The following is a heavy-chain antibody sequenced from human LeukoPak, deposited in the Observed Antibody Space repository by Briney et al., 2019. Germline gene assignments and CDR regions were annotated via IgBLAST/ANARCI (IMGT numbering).Heavy chain of an antibody. Sequence: SVKVSCKASGGTFSSYTVSWVRQAPGQGLEWMGRIILILGLANYAQTFQGRVTITADNSQSPAYMELSSLRSEDTAVYFLSTASGSTRWFHYYDGMDVWGQGTTFTVS. CDR1: GGTFSSYT. D-gene: IGHD2-2*01. CDR2: IILILGLA. J-gene: IGHJ6*02. V-gene: IGHV1-69*02. CDR3: STASGSTRWFHYYDGMDV.